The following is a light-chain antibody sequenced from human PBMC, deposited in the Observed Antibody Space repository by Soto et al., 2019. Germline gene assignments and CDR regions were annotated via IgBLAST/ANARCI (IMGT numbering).Light chain of an antibody. J-gene: IGLJ2*01. V-gene: IGLV3-21*02. CDR3: QAWHSSSDL. CDR1: DIGSKS. CDR2: DDS. Sequence: SYELTQPPSVSVAPGQTARITCGGNDIGSKSVHWYQQKPGQAPVLVVYDDSDRPSWIPERFSGSNSGNTATLTISRVEAGDEADYYCQAWHSSSDLFGGGTKLTVL.